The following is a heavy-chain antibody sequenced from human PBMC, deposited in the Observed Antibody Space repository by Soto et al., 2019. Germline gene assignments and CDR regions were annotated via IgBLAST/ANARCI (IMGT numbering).Heavy chain of an antibody. V-gene: IGHV3-30-3*01. CDR2: ISYDGSNK. D-gene: IGHD2-2*02. Sequence: GGSLRLSCAASGFTFSSYAMRWVRQAPGKGLEWVAVISYDGSNKYYADSVKGRFTISRDNSKNTLYLQMNSLRAEDTAVYYCARDLGDVVVPAAILYWFDPWGQGTLVTVSS. CDR3: ARDLGDVVVPAAILYWFDP. J-gene: IGHJ5*02. CDR1: GFTFSSYA.